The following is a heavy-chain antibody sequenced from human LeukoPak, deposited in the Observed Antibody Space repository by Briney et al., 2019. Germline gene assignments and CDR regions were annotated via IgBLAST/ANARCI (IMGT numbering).Heavy chain of an antibody. CDR2: IYYSGST. J-gene: IGHJ3*02. CDR3: ARGVRFSDAFDI. D-gene: IGHD3-3*01. Sequence: SETLSLTCTVSGGSISSYYWSWIRQPPGKGLEWIGYIYYSGSTNYNPSLKSRVTISVDTTKNQFSLKLSSVTAADTAVYYCARGVRFSDAFDIWGQGTMVTVSS. V-gene: IGHV4-59*01. CDR1: GGSISSYY.